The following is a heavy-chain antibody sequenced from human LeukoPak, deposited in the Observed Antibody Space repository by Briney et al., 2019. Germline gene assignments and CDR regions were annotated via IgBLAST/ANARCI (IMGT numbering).Heavy chain of an antibody. Sequence: SETLSLTCAVYGGSFSGYYWSWIRQPPGKGLEWIGEINHSGSTNYNPSLKSRVTISVDTSKNQFSLKLSSVTAADTAVYYCARGARMYYYGSSGYSDAFDIWGQGTMVTVSS. CDR3: ARGARMYYYGSSGYSDAFDI. V-gene: IGHV4-34*01. CDR2: INHSGST. D-gene: IGHD3-22*01. J-gene: IGHJ3*02. CDR1: GGSFSGYY.